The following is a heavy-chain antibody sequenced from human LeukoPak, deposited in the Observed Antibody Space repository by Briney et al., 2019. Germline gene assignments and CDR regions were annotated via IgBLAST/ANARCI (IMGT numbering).Heavy chain of an antibody. V-gene: IGHV4-4*07. CDR3: ARTYCSSTSCYYAFDI. Sequence: SETLSLTCTVSGGSTSSYYWSWIRQPAGKGLEWIGRIYTSGSTNYNPSLKSRVTMSVDTSKNQFSLKLSSVTAADTAVYYCARTYCSSTSCYYAFDIWGQGTMVTVSS. CDR2: IYTSGST. J-gene: IGHJ3*02. CDR1: GGSTSSYY. D-gene: IGHD2-2*01.